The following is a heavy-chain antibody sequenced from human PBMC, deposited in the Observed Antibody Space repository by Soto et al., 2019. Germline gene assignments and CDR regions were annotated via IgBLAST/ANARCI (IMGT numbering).Heavy chain of an antibody. D-gene: IGHD6-19*01. J-gene: IGHJ4*02. CDR2: ISGSGGST. CDR3: AKQPYTRAVAGPFDY. V-gene: IGHV3-23*01. Sequence: GGSLRLSYAASGFTFSSYAMSWVRQAPGKGLEWVSAISGSGGSTYYADSVKGRFTISRDNSKNTLYLQMNSRRAEDTAVYYCAKQPYTRAVAGPFDYWGQGTLVTVSS. CDR1: GFTFSSYA.